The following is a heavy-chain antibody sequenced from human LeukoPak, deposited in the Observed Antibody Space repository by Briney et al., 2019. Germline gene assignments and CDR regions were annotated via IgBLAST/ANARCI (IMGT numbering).Heavy chain of an antibody. CDR3: ARGLLCSSTSCLGHDY. J-gene: IGHJ4*02. CDR1: GYTFTSYD. D-gene: IGHD2-2*01. Sequence: ASVKVSCKASGYTFTSYDINWVRQATGQGLEWMGWMNPNSGNTGYAQKFQGRVAMTRNTSISTAYMELSSLRSEDTAVYYCARGLLCSSTSCLGHDYWGQGTLVTVSS. CDR2: MNPNSGNT. V-gene: IGHV1-8*01.